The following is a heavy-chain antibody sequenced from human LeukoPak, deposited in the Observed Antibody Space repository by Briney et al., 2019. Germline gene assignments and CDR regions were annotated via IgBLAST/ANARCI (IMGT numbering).Heavy chain of an antibody. D-gene: IGHD2-2*01. J-gene: IGHJ4*02. Sequence: ASVKDSCKASRYTSTSYYMHWVRPAPEQGLEWMGIINPSGGSTSYAQKFQGRVNMTRDTSTSTVYMELSSLRSEDTAVYYCAREEGLVVPAARDDYWGQGTLVTVSS. CDR2: INPSGGST. CDR1: RYTSTSYY. V-gene: IGHV1-46*01. CDR3: AREEGLVVPAARDDY.